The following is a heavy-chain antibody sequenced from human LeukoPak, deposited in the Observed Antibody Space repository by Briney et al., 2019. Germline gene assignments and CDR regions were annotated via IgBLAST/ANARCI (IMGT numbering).Heavy chain of an antibody. CDR1: GFTFSDYC. V-gene: IGHV3-11*01. CDR2: ISSSGSTI. CDR3: ARLYYYDSSGYYNDY. D-gene: IGHD3-22*01. Sequence: GGSLRLSCAASGFTFSDYCMSWIRQAPGKGLEWVSYISSSGSTIYYADSVKGRFTISRDNAKNSLYLQMNSLRAEDTAVYYCARLYYYDSSGYYNDYWGQGTLVTVSS. J-gene: IGHJ4*02.